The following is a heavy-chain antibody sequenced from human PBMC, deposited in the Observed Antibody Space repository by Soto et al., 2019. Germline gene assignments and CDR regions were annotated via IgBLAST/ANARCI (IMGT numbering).Heavy chain of an antibody. CDR1: GGSISIHY. V-gene: IGHV4-59*11. CDR3: ARADRTNDWLNAFDI. CDR2: IHYSGST. Sequence: QVQLQESGPGLVKPSETLSLTCTVSGGSISIHYWSWIRQPPGKGLEWIAYIHYSGSTDYNPSLKSRVTISGDTSKRQSYLKLSSVTAADTAVYYCARADRTNDWLNAFDIWGQGTMVTVSS. D-gene: IGHD3-9*01. J-gene: IGHJ3*02.